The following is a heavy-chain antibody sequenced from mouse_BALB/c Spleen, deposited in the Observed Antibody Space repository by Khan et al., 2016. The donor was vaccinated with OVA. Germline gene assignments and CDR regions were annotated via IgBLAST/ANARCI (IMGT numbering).Heavy chain of an antibody. J-gene: IGHJ3*01. V-gene: IGHV5-9-1*01. Sequence: EVELVESGGGLVEPGGSLKLSCAASGFTFSSFVMSWVRQTPAKRLEWVATISSAATYTYYPDSVKGRFTISRDNAKNTLYLQRNSLRSDDTAYYYCPTGNYGWFAYWVQRTLVTVS. CDR2: ISSAATYT. CDR3: PTGNYGWFAY. CDR1: GFTFSSFV. D-gene: IGHD2-1*01.